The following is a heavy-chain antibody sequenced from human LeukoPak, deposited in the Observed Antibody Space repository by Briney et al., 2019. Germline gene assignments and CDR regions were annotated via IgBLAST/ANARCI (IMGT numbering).Heavy chain of an antibody. V-gene: IGHV3-30*03. CDR3: ARALFGVVITTGLYYYGMDV. CDR1: GFTFSSYG. D-gene: IGHD3-3*01. CDR2: ISYDGSNK. Sequence: PGRSLRISCAASGFTFSSYGMHWVRQAPGKGLECVAVISYDGSNKYYADSVKGRFTISRDNSKNTLYLQMNSLRAEDTAVYYCARALFGVVITTGLYYYGMDVWGQGTTVTVSS. J-gene: IGHJ6*02.